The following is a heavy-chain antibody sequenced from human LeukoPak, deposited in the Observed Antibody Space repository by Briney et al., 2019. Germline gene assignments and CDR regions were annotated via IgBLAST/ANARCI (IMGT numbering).Heavy chain of an antibody. V-gene: IGHV3-21*01. J-gene: IGHJ4*02. CDR1: GFNFSYYT. D-gene: IGHD2-21*02. CDR2: ISSSSRHT. Sequence: GGSLRLSCAASGFNFSYYTMNWVRQAPGKGLQWVSSISSSSRHTYYAESLKGRFNISRDNANNSLYLQMNSLRADDTAVYYCARATTALTVWGQGTLVTVSS. CDR3: ARATTALTV.